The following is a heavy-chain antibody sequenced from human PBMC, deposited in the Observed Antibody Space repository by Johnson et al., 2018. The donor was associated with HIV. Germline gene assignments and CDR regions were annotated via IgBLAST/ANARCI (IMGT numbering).Heavy chain of an antibody. D-gene: IGHD1-26*01. J-gene: IGHJ3*02. CDR2: ISGSGGST. Sequence: VQLVESGGGLVQPGGSLRLSCAASGFTFSSYWMSWVRLAPGKGLEWVSAISGSGGSTYYADSVKGRFTISRDNSKNTLYLQMGSLRAEDTAVYYCAKGRGSPPGAFDIWGQGTMVTVSS. CDR1: GFTFSSYW. CDR3: AKGRGSPPGAFDI. V-gene: IGHV3-23*04.